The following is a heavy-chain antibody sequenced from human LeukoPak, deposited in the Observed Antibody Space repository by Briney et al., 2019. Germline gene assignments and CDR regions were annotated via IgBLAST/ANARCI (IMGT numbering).Heavy chain of an antibody. CDR1: GYTFTSSG. Sequence: GASVKVSCKASGYTFTSSGISWVRQAPGQGLEWMGWISAYNGNTNYAQKLQGRVTMTTDTSTSTAYMELRSLRSDDTAVYYCARVFGDSSGYYGWFDPWGQGTLVTVSS. CDR2: ISAYNGNT. D-gene: IGHD3-22*01. J-gene: IGHJ5*02. CDR3: ARVFGDSSGYYGWFDP. V-gene: IGHV1-18*01.